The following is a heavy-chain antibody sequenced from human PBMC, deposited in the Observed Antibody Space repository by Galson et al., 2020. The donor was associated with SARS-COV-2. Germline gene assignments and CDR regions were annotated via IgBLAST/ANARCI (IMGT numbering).Heavy chain of an antibody. V-gene: IGHV1-8*01. Sequence: ASVKVSCKASGYTFTSYDINWVRQATGQGLEWMGWMNRNSGNTGYAQKFQGRVTMTRNTSISTAYMELSSLRSEDTAVYYCARALGHYYYYYMDVWGKGTTVTVSS. J-gene: IGHJ6*03. CDR3: ARALGHYYYYYMDV. CDR2: MNRNSGNT. CDR1: GYTFTSYD.